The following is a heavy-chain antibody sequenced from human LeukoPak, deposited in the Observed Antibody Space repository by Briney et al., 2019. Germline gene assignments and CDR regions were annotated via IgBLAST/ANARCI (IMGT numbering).Heavy chain of an antibody. V-gene: IGHV4-34*12. Sequence: SETLSLTCGVYGGSFSGYYWSWIRQPPGKGLEWIGEIVHSGSTNYNPSLKSRVTISVDTSKNQFSLKLSSVTAADTAVYYCARDVGATPGYFDYWGQGTLVTVSS. CDR3: ARDVGATPGYFDY. J-gene: IGHJ4*02. CDR2: IVHSGST. CDR1: GGSFSGYY. D-gene: IGHD1-26*01.